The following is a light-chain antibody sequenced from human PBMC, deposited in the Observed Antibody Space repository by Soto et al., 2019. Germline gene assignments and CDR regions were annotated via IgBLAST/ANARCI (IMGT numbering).Light chain of an antibody. Sequence: DTQMTQSPSSVSASVGDRVTITCRASQGIGSLLAWYQQKPGKAPKFLISAASSLQIGVPSRFSGSGSGTDFTLTISSLQPEDFAPYYCQQANSFPPTFGGGNKGEIK. CDR3: QQANSFPPT. J-gene: IGKJ4*01. CDR1: QGIGSL. CDR2: AAS. V-gene: IGKV1D-12*01.